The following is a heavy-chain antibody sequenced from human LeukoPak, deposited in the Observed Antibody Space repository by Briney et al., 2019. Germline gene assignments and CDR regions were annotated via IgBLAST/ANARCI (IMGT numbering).Heavy chain of an antibody. Sequence: SETLSLTCAVSGGSISSGGYSWSWIRQPPGKGLEWIGYIYHSGSTYYNPSLKSRVTISVDRSKNQFSLKLRSVTAADTAVYYCARASGITIFGVVTGNWFDPWGQGTLVTVSS. D-gene: IGHD3-3*01. J-gene: IGHJ5*02. CDR3: ARASGITIFGVVTGNWFDP. V-gene: IGHV4-30-2*01. CDR2: IYHSGST. CDR1: GGSISSGGYS.